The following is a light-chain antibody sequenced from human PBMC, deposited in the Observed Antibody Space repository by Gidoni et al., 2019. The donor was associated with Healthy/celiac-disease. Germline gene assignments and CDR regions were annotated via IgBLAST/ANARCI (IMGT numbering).Light chain of an antibody. V-gene: IGKV1-8*01. Sequence: AIRMTQSPSSFSASTGDRVTITCRASQGISSYLAWYQQKPGKAPKLLIYAASTLQSGVPSRCSGSGSGTDFTLTISCLQSEDFATYYCQQYYSYPLTFGGXTKVEIK. CDR1: QGISSY. CDR3: QQYYSYPLT. CDR2: AAS. J-gene: IGKJ4*01.